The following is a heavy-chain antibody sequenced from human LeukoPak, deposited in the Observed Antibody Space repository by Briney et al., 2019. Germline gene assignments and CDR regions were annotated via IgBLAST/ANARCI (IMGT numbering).Heavy chain of an antibody. V-gene: IGHV1-69*04. CDR2: IIPIFGIA. Sequence: SVKVSCKASGGTFSSYAISWVRQAPGQGLEWMGRIIPIFGIASYAQKFQGRGTITADKSTSTAYMELSSLRSEDTAAYYCARDPVVATTGPYYYYGMDVWGQGTTVTVSS. CDR3: ARDPVVATTGPYYYYGMDV. CDR1: GGTFSSYA. D-gene: IGHD5-12*01. J-gene: IGHJ6*02.